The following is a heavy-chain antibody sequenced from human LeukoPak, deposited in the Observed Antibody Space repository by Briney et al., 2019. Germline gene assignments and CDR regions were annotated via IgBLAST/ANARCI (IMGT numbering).Heavy chain of an antibody. CDR3: ARSPYESGTPPTRLED. D-gene: IGHD3-10*01. CDR2: VSCGSTYT. V-gene: IGHV3-11*03. Sequence: GSLRLSCAASGFTFIDCYMNWISQAPGKGLEWVSYVSCGSTYTNYADSVKGRFTVSRDNAKNSLSLQMSSLRAEDTAVYYCARSPYESGTPPTRLEDWVQGTLVTVSS. J-gene: IGHJ4*02. CDR1: GFTFIDCY.